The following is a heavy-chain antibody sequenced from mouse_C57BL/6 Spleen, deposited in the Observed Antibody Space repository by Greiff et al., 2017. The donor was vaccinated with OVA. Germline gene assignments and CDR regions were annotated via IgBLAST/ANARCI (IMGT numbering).Heavy chain of an antibody. Sequence: VQLQQSGPGLVQPSQSLSITCTVSGFSLTSYGVHWVRQSPGKGLEWLGVIWSGGSTDYNAAFISRLSISKDNSKSQVFFKMNSLQADDTAIYYCARGVTTSYFDYWGQGTTLTVSS. V-gene: IGHV2-2*01. D-gene: IGHD2-2*01. J-gene: IGHJ2*01. CDR1: GFSLTSYG. CDR3: ARGVTTSYFDY. CDR2: IWSGGST.